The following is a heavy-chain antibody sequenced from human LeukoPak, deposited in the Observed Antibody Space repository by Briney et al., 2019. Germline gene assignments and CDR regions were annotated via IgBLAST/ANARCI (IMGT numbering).Heavy chain of an antibody. D-gene: IGHD3-16*01. V-gene: IGHV3-20*04. CDR2: IYWNGGST. CDR1: GFTFSDYY. CDR3: ARTYSGYVWGTFDY. J-gene: IGHJ4*02. Sequence: GGSLRLSCAAPGFTFSDYYMSWIRQAPGKGLEWVSGIYWNGGSTGYADSVKGRFTISRDNAKNSLYLQMNSLRAEDTALYYCARTYSGYVWGTFDYWGQGTLVTVSS.